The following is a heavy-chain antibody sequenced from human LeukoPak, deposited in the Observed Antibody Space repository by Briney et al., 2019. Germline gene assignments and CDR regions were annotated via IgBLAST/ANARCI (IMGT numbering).Heavy chain of an antibody. CDR2: IIPIFGTA. Sequence: SVKVSCKASGGTFSSYAFSWVRQAPGQGLEWMGGIIPIFGTANYAQKFQGRVTITADESTSTAYMELSSLRSEDTAVYYCASHKPPSKPVLLWFRELLNPNYYYYMDVWGKGTTVTVSS. J-gene: IGHJ6*03. CDR3: ASHKPPSKPVLLWFRELLNPNYYYYMDV. CDR1: GGTFSSYA. D-gene: IGHD3-10*01. V-gene: IGHV1-69*13.